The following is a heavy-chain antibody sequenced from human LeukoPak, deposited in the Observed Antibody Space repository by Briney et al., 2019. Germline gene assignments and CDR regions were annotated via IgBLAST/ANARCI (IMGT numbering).Heavy chain of an antibody. J-gene: IGHJ3*02. CDR2: IRYDGSNK. V-gene: IGHV3-30*02. D-gene: IGHD4-17*01. CDR3: AKDYGDYVLNAFDI. CDR1: GFTFSSYG. Sequence: GGSLRLSCAASGFTFSSYGMHWVRQAPGKGLEWVAFIRYDGSNKYYADSVKGRFTISRDNSKNTLYLQMNSLRAEDTAVYYCAKDYGDYVLNAFDIWGQGTMVTVSS.